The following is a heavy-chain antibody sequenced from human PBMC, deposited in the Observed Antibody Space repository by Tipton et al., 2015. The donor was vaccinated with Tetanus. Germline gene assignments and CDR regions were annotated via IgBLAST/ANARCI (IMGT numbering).Heavy chain of an antibody. CDR2: IYYSGTT. D-gene: IGHD2-8*02. CDR3: AGVTAQRTELYFEH. CDR1: GGSISGNTYY. V-gene: IGHV4-39*07. Sequence: TLSLTCSVSGGSISGNTYYWGWIRQPPGKGLEWIGAIYYSGTTYSNSSLKSRVTISMDRSENQISLKMTSVTAADTAVYYCAGVTAQRTELYFEHWGQGTQVTVSS. J-gene: IGHJ1*01.